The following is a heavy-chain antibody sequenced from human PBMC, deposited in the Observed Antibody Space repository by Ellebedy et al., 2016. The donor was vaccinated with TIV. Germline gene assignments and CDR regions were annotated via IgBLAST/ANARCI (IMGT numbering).Heavy chain of an antibody. D-gene: IGHD2-15*01. CDR3: AKDGGYCSGGRCYVLDL. Sequence: GGSLRLXXVGSEFAFSNYGMHWVRQAPGKGLEWVAVISSGGDYKYYGQSVKGRFTISRDNSKNTVFLQMNSLRTADTAVYFCAKDGGYCSGGRCYVLDLWGQGTLVTVSS. CDR1: EFAFSNYG. CDR2: ISSGGDYK. J-gene: IGHJ5*02. V-gene: IGHV3-30*18.